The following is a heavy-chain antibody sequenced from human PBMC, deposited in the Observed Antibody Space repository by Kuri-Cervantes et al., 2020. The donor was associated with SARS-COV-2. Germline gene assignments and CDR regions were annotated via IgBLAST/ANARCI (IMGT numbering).Heavy chain of an antibody. Sequence: SCAASGFTFSSYWMSWVRQAPGKGLEWVANIKQDGSEKYYVDSVKGRFTISRDNAKNSLYLQMNSLRAEDTAVYYCARGTRRGYSYGYGFDYWGQGTLVTVSS. J-gene: IGHJ4*02. CDR2: IKQDGSEK. D-gene: IGHD5-18*01. CDR1: GFTFSSYW. V-gene: IGHV3-7*01. CDR3: ARGTRRGYSYGYGFDY.